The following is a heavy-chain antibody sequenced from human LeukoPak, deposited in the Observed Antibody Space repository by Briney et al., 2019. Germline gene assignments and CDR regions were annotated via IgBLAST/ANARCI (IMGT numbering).Heavy chain of an antibody. CDR1: GFTFSNYG. CDR3: AKDREDSAYDLTH. D-gene: IGHD5-12*01. CDR2: ISYDGSIK. V-gene: IGHV3-30*18. Sequence: GSLRLSCAASGFTFSNYGMHWVRQAPGKGLEWVTFISYDGSIKDYADSVKGRFTISRDDSKSTLFLQMNSLRPEDRAVYYCAKDREDSAYDLTHWGQGTLVIVSS. J-gene: IGHJ4*02.